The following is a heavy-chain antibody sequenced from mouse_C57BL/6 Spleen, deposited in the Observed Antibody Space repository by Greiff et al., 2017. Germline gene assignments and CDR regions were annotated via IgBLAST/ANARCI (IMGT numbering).Heavy chain of an antibody. J-gene: IGHJ3*01. CDR2: IDPSDSET. CDR1: GYTFTSYW. V-gene: IGHV1-52*01. D-gene: IGHD2-5*01. CDR3: ATSYYSNPFAY. Sequence: VQLQQPGAELVRPGSSVKLSCKASGYTFTSYWMHWVKQRPIQGLEWIGNIDPSDSETHYNQKFKDKATLTVDKSSSTAYMQLSSLTSEDSAVYYCATSYYSNPFAYWGQGTLVTVSA.